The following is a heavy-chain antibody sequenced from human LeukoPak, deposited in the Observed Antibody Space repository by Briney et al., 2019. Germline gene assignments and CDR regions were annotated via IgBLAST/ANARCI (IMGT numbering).Heavy chain of an antibody. CDR3: ARGSAVIDCRWFDP. CDR1: GGSFSGYY. J-gene: IGHJ5*02. Sequence: PSETLSLTCAVYGGSFSGYYWSWIRQPPGKGLEWIGEINHSGSTNYNPSLKSRVTISVDTSKNQFSLKLSSVTAADTAVYYCARGSAVIDCRWFDPWGQGTLVTVSS. CDR2: INHSGST. V-gene: IGHV4-34*01. D-gene: IGHD3-16*02.